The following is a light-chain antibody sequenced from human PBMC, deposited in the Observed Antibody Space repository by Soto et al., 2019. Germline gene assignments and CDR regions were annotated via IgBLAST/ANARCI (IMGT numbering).Light chain of an antibody. CDR3: QQSYGSPT. Sequence: DIQMTQSPSSLSASVGDRVTITCRASQSINKYLNWYQQRPGEAPELLMYAASSLQSGVPSRFSGSGPGTYFTLTITSLQPEDFATYYCQQSYGSPTFGGGTKLEI. J-gene: IGKJ4*01. CDR1: QSINKY. CDR2: AAS. V-gene: IGKV1-39*01.